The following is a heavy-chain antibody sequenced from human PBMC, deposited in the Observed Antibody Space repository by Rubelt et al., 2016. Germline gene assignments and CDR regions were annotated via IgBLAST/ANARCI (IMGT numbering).Heavy chain of an antibody. Sequence: EVQLVESWGGLVHPGGSLRLSCVVSGFTVSSNYMSWVRQAPGKGLEWVSVIYNGGSTYYADSVKGRFTISRDKSKNTLDLQMNSLRADDTAVYYCARDGGGYLRYFDYWGLGTLVTVSS. CDR1: GFTVSSNY. J-gene: IGHJ4*02. D-gene: IGHD1-26*01. CDR2: IYNGGST. CDR3: ARDGGGYLRYFDY. V-gene: IGHV3-66*01.